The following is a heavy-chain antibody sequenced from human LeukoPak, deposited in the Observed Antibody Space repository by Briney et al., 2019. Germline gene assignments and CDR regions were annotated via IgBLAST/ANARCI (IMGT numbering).Heavy chain of an antibody. CDR2: ISAYNGNT. J-gene: IGHJ4*02. CDR1: GYPFTSYG. Sequence: ASVKVSCKASGYPFTSYGINWVRQAPGQGLEWMGWISAYNGNTNYAQKLQGRVTMTTDTSTSTAYMELRSLRSDDTAVYYCARDDALVATGSFDYWGQGTLVTVSS. D-gene: IGHD5-12*01. V-gene: IGHV1-18*01. CDR3: ARDDALVATGSFDY.